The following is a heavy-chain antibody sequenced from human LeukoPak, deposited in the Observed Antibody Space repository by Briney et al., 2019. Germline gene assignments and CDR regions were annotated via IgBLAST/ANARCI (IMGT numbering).Heavy chain of an antibody. J-gene: IGHJ4*02. CDR1: GFTFDDYA. Sequence: GRSLRLSCAASGFTFDDYAMHWVWQAPGKGLEWVSGISWNSGSIGYADSVKGRFTISRDNAKNSLYLQMNSLRAEDTALYYCAKARWRYYDSSGYSFDYWGQGTLVTVSS. CDR3: AKARWRYYDSSGYSFDY. CDR2: ISWNSGSI. D-gene: IGHD3-22*01. V-gene: IGHV3-9*01.